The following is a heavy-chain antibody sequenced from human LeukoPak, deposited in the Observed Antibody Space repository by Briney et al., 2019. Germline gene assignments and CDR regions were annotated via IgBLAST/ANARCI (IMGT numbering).Heavy chain of an antibody. CDR1: GYTFTSYA. V-gene: IGHV1-3*01. Sequence: GASVKVSCKASGYTFTSYAMHWVRQAPGQRLEWMGWINAGNGNTKYSQKSQGRVTITRDTSASTAYMELSSLRSEDTAVYYCARMYYYGSGSYSSDFDYWGQGTLVTVSS. CDR2: INAGNGNT. CDR3: ARMYYYGSGSYSSDFDY. D-gene: IGHD3-10*01. J-gene: IGHJ4*02.